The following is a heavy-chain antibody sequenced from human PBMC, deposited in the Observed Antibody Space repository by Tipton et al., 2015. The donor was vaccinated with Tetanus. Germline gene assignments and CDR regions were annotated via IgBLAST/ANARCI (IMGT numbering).Heavy chain of an antibody. Sequence: SLRLSCEASGFTFSTYWMHWVRQAPGKGLEWVASIKQDGRERYYVDSVKGRFTISRDNAKNSLFLQMTSLRAEDTAMYYCTAGSWLGGPGPLVAVSS. V-gene: IGHV3-7*03. J-gene: IGHJ4*02. D-gene: IGHD3-22*01. CDR2: IKQDGRER. CDR3: TAGSWL. CDR1: GFTFSTYW.